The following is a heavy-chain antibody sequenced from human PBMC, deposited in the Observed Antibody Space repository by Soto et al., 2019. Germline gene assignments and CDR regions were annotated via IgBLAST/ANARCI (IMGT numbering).Heavy chain of an antibody. V-gene: IGHV4-30-2*01. CDR2: IYHSGST. CDR1: GGSISSGGYS. Sequence: SETLSLTCAVSGGSISSGGYSWSWIRQPPGKGLEWIGYIYHSGSTYYNPSLKSRVTISVDRSKNQFSLKLSSVTAADTAVYYCARNHPHSIIAAAGTDWAFDIWGQGTMVT. CDR3: ARNHPHSIIAAAGTDWAFDI. J-gene: IGHJ3*02. D-gene: IGHD6-13*01.